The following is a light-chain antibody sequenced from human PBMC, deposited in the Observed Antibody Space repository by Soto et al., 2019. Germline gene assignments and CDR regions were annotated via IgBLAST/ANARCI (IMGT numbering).Light chain of an antibody. Sequence: QSVLTQPPSVSGARGQRVTISCTGSSSNIGAGYAVHWYQQLPGTAPKLLIHGNNNRPSGVPDRFSGSKSDTSASLAITGLQADDQADYYRQSYDSRLSSYVFGTGTKVTV. CDR2: GNN. CDR1: SSNIGAGYA. CDR3: QSYDSRLSSYV. V-gene: IGLV1-40*01. J-gene: IGLJ1*01.